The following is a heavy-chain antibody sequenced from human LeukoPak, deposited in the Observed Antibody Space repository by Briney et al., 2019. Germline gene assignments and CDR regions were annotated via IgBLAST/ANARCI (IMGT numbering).Heavy chain of an antibody. CDR1: GYTFTGYY. Sequence: GASVKVSCKASGYTFTGYYMHWVRQAPGQGLEGMGWINPNSGGTNYAQKSQGRVTMTRDTSITTAYMELSRLRSDDTAVYYWSKRSPELPRDWGQGTLVTVFS. V-gene: IGHV1-2*02. D-gene: IGHD1-26*01. J-gene: IGHJ4*02. CDR3: SKRSPELPRD. CDR2: INPNSGGT.